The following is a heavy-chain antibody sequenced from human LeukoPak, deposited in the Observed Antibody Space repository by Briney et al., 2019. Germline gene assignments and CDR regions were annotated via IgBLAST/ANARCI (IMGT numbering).Heavy chain of an antibody. V-gene: IGHV1-69*04. CDR3: ARTVLMVYNPNWFDP. CDR2: IIPILGIA. J-gene: IGHJ5*02. CDR1: GGTFSSYA. D-gene: IGHD2-8*01. Sequence: SVKVSCKASGGTFSSYAISWVRQAPGQGLEWMGRIIPILGIANYAQKFQGRVTITADKSTSTAYMELSSLRSEDTAVYYCARTVLMVYNPNWFDPRGQGTLVTVSS.